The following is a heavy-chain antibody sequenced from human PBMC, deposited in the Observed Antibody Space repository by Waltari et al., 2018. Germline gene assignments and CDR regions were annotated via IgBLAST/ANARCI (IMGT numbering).Heavy chain of an antibody. D-gene: IGHD1-1*01. Sequence: QVQLQESGPGLVKPSETLYLTCAVSGYSISSGYYWGWIRQPPGKGLEWIGSIYHSGCTYCTPSRKSRVTISVDTSKNQFSLWLSSVTAADTAVYYCARHQFPTDYGTSFDYCGQGTLVTVSS. CDR1: GYSISSGYY. J-gene: IGHJ4*02. V-gene: IGHV4-38-2*01. CDR2: IYHSGCT. CDR3: ARHQFPTDYGTSFDY.